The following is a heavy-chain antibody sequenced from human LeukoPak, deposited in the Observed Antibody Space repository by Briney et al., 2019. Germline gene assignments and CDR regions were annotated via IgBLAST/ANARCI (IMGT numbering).Heavy chain of an antibody. CDR3: ARDRGDGYDYFWDY. D-gene: IGHD5-12*01. Sequence: SETLSLTCTVSGGSISTYYWSWIRQPPGKGLEWIGYVYYTGSTNYNPSLKSRVTISVDTSKNQLSLKLRSVTAADTAVYYCARDRGDGYDYFWDYWGQGTLVTVSS. J-gene: IGHJ4*02. CDR2: VYYTGST. V-gene: IGHV4-59*01. CDR1: GGSISTYY.